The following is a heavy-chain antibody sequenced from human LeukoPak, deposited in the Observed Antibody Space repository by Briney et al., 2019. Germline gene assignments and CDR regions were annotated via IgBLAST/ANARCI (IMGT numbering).Heavy chain of an antibody. CDR3: AKPDGPDY. CDR1: GFTISRYV. CDR2: ISDFRQTT. V-gene: IGHV3-23*01. Sequence: GGSLRLSCAASGFTISRYVMSWVRQAPGKGLEWVSSISDFRQTTYYADSVKGRFTISRDNSKNTLNLQMNSLRADDTAVYYCAKPDGPDYWGQGTLVTVSS. D-gene: IGHD1-14*01. J-gene: IGHJ4*02.